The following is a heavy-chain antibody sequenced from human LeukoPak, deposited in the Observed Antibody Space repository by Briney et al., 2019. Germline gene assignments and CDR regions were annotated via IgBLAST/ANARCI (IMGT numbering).Heavy chain of an antibody. D-gene: IGHD6-13*01. V-gene: IGHV3-23*01. J-gene: IGHJ4*02. CDR2: ISGSGGST. CDR3: AILPGYSSGWYEVNY. Sequence: GGSLRLSCAASGFTFSSYAMRWARQAPGKGLEWVSGISGSGGSTYYADSVKGRFTISRDNSRNTLYLQMNSPRAEDTAVYYCAILPGYSSGWYEVNYWGQGTLVTVSS. CDR1: GFTFSSYA.